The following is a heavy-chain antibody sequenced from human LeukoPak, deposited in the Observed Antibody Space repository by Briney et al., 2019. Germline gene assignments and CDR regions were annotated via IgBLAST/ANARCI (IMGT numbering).Heavy chain of an antibody. CDR2: ISYDGSNK. Sequence: GRSLRLSCAASGFTFSSYAMNWVHQAPGKGLEWVAVISYDGSNKYYADSVKGRFTISRDNSKNTLYLQMNSLRAEDTAVYYCARDMIVVVISNWFDPWGQGTLVTVSS. CDR1: GFTFSSYA. J-gene: IGHJ5*02. D-gene: IGHD3-22*01. V-gene: IGHV3-30*04. CDR3: ARDMIVVVISNWFDP.